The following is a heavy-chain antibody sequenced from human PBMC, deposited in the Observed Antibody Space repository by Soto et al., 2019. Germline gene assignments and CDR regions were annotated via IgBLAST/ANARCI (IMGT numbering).Heavy chain of an antibody. V-gene: IGHV4-59*01. CDR1: GGSISSYY. CDR3: AKDVKQQLVHSSYYYYYGMDV. D-gene: IGHD6-13*01. Sequence: SETLSLTCTVSGGSISSYYWSWIRHPPGKGLEWIGYIYYSGSTNYNPSLKSRVTISVDTSKNQFSLKLSSVTAADTAVYYCAKDVKQQLVHSSYYYYYGMDVWGQGTTVTVSS. J-gene: IGHJ6*02. CDR2: IYYSGST.